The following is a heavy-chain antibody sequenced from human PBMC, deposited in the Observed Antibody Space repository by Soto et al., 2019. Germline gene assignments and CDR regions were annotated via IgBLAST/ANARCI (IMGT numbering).Heavy chain of an antibody. CDR2: IDPDDSHT. J-gene: IGHJ6*02. CDR1: GYSFTSFW. D-gene: IGHD4-17*01. CDR3: ATTGAPGDSVYYGMDV. V-gene: IGHV5-10-1*01. Sequence: GESLKISCKGSGYSFTSFWISRVRQLPGKGLECMGKIDPDDSHTYYSPSFQGHVTISVDKSISTAYLQWSNLKASDTATYYCATTGAPGDSVYYGMDVWGQGTTVTVSS.